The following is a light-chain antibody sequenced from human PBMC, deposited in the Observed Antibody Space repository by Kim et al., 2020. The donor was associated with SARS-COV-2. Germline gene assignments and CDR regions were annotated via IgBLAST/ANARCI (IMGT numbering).Light chain of an antibody. J-gene: IGKJ3*01. CDR2: GAS. CDR3: HLFGDSPSLT. Sequence: EIVLTQSPGTLSLSPGERATLSCRASQSVSSSQLAWSQQKPGQPPRLLIYGASSRAAGIPDRFSGSGSGTDFTLTIKRLEPEDFAVYYCHLFGDSPSLTFGAGTKVDIK. CDR1: QSVSSSQ. V-gene: IGKV3-20*01.